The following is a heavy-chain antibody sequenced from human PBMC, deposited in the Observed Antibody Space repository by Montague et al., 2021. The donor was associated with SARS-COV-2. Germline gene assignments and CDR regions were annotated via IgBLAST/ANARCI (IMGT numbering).Heavy chain of an antibody. D-gene: IGHD3-10*01. CDR3: ANDLWGNYGSGSSFQS. CDR2: ITGTGSGHKT. Sequence: SLRLSCAGSGFTFGTYGMSWVRQAPGKGLEWVSGITGTGSGHKTXXAYSVRGRLTSARDNSKNTVDLQMNRLRAEDTAVYFCANDLWGNYGSGSSFQSWGQGTLVTVSS. J-gene: IGHJ4*02. V-gene: IGHV3-23*01. CDR1: GFTFGTYG.